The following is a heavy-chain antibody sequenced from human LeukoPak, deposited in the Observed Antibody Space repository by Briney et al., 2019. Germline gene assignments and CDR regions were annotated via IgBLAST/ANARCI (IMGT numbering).Heavy chain of an antibody. V-gene: IGHV3-48*01. D-gene: IGHD6-13*01. J-gene: IGHJ4*02. CDR1: GFTFSNYS. Sequence: PGGSLRLSCAASGFTFSNYSMNWVRQAPGKGLEWVSYISRASSTIYYADSVKGRFTISRGNAKNSLYLQMNSLRAEDTAVYYCARSYYSSSCPDYWGQGTLVTVSS. CDR3: ARSYYSSSCPDY. CDR2: ISRASSTI.